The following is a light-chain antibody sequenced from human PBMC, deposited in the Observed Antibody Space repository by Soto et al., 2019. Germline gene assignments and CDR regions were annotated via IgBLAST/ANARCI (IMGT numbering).Light chain of an antibody. V-gene: IGLV2-11*01. CDR3: CSYAGSSRWV. J-gene: IGLJ3*02. CDR2: DVT. CDR1: SSDVGGSNY. Sequence: QSALTQPRSVSGSPGQAVTISCTGTSSDVGGSNYVSWYQQHPGKAPKLVIYDVTRRPSGVPDRFSGSKSGNTASLTISGLQAEDEADYYCCSYAGSSRWVFGGGTKLTVL.